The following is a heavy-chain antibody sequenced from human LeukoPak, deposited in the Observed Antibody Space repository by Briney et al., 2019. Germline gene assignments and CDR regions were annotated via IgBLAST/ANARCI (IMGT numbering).Heavy chain of an antibody. V-gene: IGHV1-69*05. D-gene: IGHD3-22*01. CDR2: IIPIFGTA. Sequence: ASVKVSCKASGGTFSSYAISWVRQAPGQGLEWMGGIIPIFGTANYAQKFQGRVTITTDESTSTAYMELSSLRSEDTAVYYCARTGDRYSYDSSGSLDYWGQGTLVTVSS. CDR3: ARTGDRYSYDSSGSLDY. CDR1: GGTFSSYA. J-gene: IGHJ4*02.